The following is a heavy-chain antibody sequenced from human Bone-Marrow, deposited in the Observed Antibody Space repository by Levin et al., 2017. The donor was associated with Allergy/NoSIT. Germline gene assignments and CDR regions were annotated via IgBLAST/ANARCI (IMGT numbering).Heavy chain of an antibody. D-gene: IGHD4-17*01. CDR1: GFTFSDAW. J-gene: IGHJ4*02. CDR2: IKSKIHGGTP. CDR3: TKEGYGDYHDY. V-gene: IGHV3-15*01. Sequence: GESLKISCVASGFTFSDAWMSWVRQAPGKGLEWVGRIKSKIHGGTPDFAAPLEGRFLISRDDSKNTLFLQLDSLKTEDTAVYYCTKEGYGDYHDYWGQGTLVTVSS.